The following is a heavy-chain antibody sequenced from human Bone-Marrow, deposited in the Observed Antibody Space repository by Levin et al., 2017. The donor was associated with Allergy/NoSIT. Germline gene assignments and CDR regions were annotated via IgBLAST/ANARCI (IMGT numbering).Heavy chain of an antibody. J-gene: IGHJ4*02. Sequence: GESLKISCAASGFAFASYAMTWVRQAPGKGLEWVSAISGSDKAYYADSVRGRFTISRDNSKNTLFLQMNSLRVEDTAVYYCTKGKDAGDIDYWGQGTLVTVSS. CDR3: TKGKDAGDIDY. CDR1: GFAFASYA. CDR2: ISGSDKA. D-gene: IGHD4-17*01. V-gene: IGHV3-23*01.